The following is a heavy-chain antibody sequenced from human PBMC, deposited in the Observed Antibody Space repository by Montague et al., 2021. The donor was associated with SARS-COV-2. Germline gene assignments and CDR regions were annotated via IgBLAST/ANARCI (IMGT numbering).Heavy chain of an antibody. CDR3: ARADRRSPDTTHCYEYKGMDF. V-gene: IGHV4-59*01. Sequence: SETLSLTCTVSGDSISTSYWAWIRQLPGKGLEWIGYIYYSGRTSYNYSLKSRVTIIVDTPKYQLSLHLSSATAADTAVYFCARADRRSPDTTHCYEYKGMDFWGQGTTVTVSS. D-gene: IGHD2-2*01. CDR2: IYYSGRT. J-gene: IGHJ6*02. CDR1: GDSISTSY.